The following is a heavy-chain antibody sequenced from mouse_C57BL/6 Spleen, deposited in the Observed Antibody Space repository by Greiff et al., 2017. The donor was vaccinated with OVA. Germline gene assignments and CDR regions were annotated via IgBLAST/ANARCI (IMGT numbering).Heavy chain of an antibody. CDR1: GYTFTSYG. V-gene: IGHV1-81*01. D-gene: IGHD3-3*01. J-gene: IGHJ2*01. Sequence: VQRVESGAELARPGASVKLSCKASGYTFTSYGISWVKQRTGQGLEWIGEIYPRSGNTYYNEKFKGKATLTADKSSSTAYMELRSLTSEDSAVYFCASTRACYWGQGTTLTVSS. CDR2: IYPRSGNT. CDR3: ASTRACY.